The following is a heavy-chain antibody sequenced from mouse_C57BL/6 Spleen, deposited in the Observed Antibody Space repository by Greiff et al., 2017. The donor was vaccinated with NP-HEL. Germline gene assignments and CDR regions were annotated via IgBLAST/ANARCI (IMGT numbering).Heavy chain of an antibody. CDR3: ARPTPYYYAMDY. V-gene: IGHV1-69*01. Sequence: QVQLQQPGAELVMPGASVKLSCKASGYTFTSYWMHWVKQRPGQGLEWIGEIDPSDSYTNYNQKFKSKSTLTVDKSSSTAYMQLSSLTSEDSAVYYCARPTPYYYAMDYWGQGTSVTVSS. CDR2: IDPSDSYT. CDR1: GYTFTSYW. J-gene: IGHJ4*01. D-gene: IGHD2-10*01.